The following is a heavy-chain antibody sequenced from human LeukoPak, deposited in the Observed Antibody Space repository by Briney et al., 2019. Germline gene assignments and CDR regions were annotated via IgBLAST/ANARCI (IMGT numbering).Heavy chain of an antibody. V-gene: IGHV3-23*01. D-gene: IGHD3-22*01. CDR2: ISGSGGST. Sequence: GGSLRLSCAASGFTFRRYAMSWVRQAPGKGLEWVSAISGSGGSTYYADSVKGRFTISRDNSKNTLYLQMNSLRAEDTAVYYCAKDKSRIVVATFDYWGQGTLVTVSS. CDR1: GFTFRRYA. CDR3: AKDKSRIVVATFDY. J-gene: IGHJ4*02.